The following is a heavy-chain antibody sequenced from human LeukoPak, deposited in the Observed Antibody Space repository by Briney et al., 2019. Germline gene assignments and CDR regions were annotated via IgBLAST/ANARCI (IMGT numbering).Heavy chain of an antibody. CDR2: IIPIFGTA. CDR1: GGTFSSYA. J-gene: IGHJ5*02. D-gene: IGHD1-7*01. V-gene: IGHV1-69*13. Sequence: SVKVSCTASGGTFSSYAISWVRQAPGQGLEWMGGIIPIFGTANYAQKFQGRVTITADESTSTAYMELSSLRSEDTAVYYYARGEDFNWNYNWFDPWGQGTLVTVSS. CDR3: ARGEDFNWNYNWFDP.